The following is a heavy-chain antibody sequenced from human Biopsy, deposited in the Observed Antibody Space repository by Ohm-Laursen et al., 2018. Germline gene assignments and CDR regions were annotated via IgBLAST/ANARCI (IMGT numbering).Heavy chain of an antibody. CDR3: ARWETTLGRSLDS. CDR2: MSPNTGNT. CDR1: GYTFTSHD. D-gene: IGHD1-26*01. Sequence: ASVTVSCKASGYTFTSHDINWVRQATGQGLKWMGWMSPNTGNTVYAQRFQDRVTMTSDTSTGTAYMELTSLTSDDTAVYFCARWETTLGRSLDSWGQRTLVAVSS. J-gene: IGHJ4*02. V-gene: IGHV1-8*01.